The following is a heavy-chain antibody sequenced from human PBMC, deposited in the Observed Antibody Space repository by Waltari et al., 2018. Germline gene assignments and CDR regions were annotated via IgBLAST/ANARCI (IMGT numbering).Heavy chain of an antibody. CDR1: GGYTSGYY. CDR2: IYSSGGT. Sequence: QVQLQESGPGLVKPSETLSLTCTVAGGYTSGYYWSWIRQSPGKGLEWIGNIYSSGGTSYNPSLKSRVTISLDTSKNQFSLKLRSVTSADTAVFYCARVESGYYDAFDIWGQGTLVSVSS. D-gene: IGHD3-3*01. CDR3: ARVESGYYDAFDI. J-gene: IGHJ3*02. V-gene: IGHV4-59*01.